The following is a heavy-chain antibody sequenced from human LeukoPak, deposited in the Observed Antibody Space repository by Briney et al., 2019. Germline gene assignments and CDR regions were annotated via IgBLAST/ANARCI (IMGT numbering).Heavy chain of an antibody. J-gene: IGHJ3*02. Sequence: PSETLSLTCTVSGGSVSSGSYYWSWIRQPPGKGLEWIGYIYYSGSTNYNPSLKSRVTISVDTSKNQFSLKLSSVTAADTAVYYCARSYDSSGLDAFDIWGQGTMVTVSS. CDR2: IYYSGST. CDR1: GGSVSSGSYY. V-gene: IGHV4-61*01. D-gene: IGHD3-22*01. CDR3: ARSYDSSGLDAFDI.